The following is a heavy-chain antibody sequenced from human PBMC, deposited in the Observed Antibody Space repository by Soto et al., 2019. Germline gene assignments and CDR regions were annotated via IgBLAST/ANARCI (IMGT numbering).Heavy chain of an antibody. V-gene: IGHV3-23*01. CDR1: GLTFSDSA. D-gene: IGHD3-10*01. CDR3: ASRLSPWVRQPPYY. J-gene: IGHJ4*02. Sequence: PXVSLRLAFIASGLTFSDSAKTWVRQAPGKGLEWVSGISARADAKYYAASVRGRFTIFRDNSRRTVSLQMNSLRVDDTAVHYCASRLSPWVRQPPYYWGLGALVTVSS. CDR2: ISARADAK.